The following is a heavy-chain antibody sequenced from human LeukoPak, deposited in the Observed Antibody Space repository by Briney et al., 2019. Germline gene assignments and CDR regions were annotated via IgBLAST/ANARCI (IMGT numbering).Heavy chain of an antibody. J-gene: IGHJ4*02. CDR2: INWNGGST. Sequence: GGSLRLSCAASGFTFNIYTMYWVRQAPGKGLEWVSGINWNGGSTGYADSVKGRFTISRDNAKNSLYLQMNSLRAEDTALYYCARDELGFDYWGQGTLVTVSS. CDR3: ARDELGFDY. CDR1: GFTFNIYT. D-gene: IGHD7-27*01. V-gene: IGHV3-20*04.